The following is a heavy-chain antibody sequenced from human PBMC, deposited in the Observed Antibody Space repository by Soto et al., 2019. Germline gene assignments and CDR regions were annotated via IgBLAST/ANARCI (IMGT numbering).Heavy chain of an antibody. CDR3: ARGRLHIVVVTATQGGWFDP. CDR2: INHSGST. CDR1: GGSSSGYF. V-gene: IGHV4-34*01. J-gene: IGHJ5*02. D-gene: IGHD2-21*02. Sequence: SGTLSLTCAFYGGSSSGYFWSWIRPPPGKGLEWIGEINHSGSTNYNPSLKSRVTISVDTSKNQFSLKLSSVTAADTAVYYCARGRLHIVVVTATQGGWFDPWGQGTLVTVS.